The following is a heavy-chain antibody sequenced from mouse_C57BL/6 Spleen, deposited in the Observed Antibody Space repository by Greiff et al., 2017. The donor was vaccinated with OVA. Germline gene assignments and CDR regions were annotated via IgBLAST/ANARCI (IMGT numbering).Heavy chain of an antibody. V-gene: IGHV1-39*01. CDR1: GYSFTDYN. D-gene: IGHD2-2*01. Sequence: VQLKESGPELVKPGASVKISCKASGYSFTDYNMNWVKQSNGKSLEWIGVINPNYGTTSSNQKFKGKATLTVDQSSSTAYMQRNSLTSEDSAVYYCARGGGGYPYYAMDYWGQGTSVTVSS. CDR2: INPNYGTT. J-gene: IGHJ4*01. CDR3: ARGGGGYPYYAMDY.